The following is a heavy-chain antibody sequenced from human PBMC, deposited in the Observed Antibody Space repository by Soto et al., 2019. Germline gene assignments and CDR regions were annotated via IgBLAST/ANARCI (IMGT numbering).Heavy chain of an antibody. CDR3: ARDTSSSPFDY. CDR2: INANSGGT. D-gene: IGHD6-6*01. CDR1: GYTFTSYG. J-gene: IGHJ4*02. V-gene: IGHV1-2*02. Sequence: ASVKVSCKASGYTFTSYGISWVRQAPVQGLEWMGWINANSGGTNYAQKFQGRVTMTRDTSISTAYMELSRLRSDDTAVYYCARDTSSSPFDYWGQGTLVTVSS.